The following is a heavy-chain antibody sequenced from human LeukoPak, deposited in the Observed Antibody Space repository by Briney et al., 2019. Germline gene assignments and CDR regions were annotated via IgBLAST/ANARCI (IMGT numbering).Heavy chain of an antibody. Sequence: ASVKVSCKASGYTFTSYGINWVRQAPGQGLEWMGWISVHNGNTKYAQKFQGRVTMTTDTSTRTAYMELRSLRTDDTAVYYCARRGTVARPRDYDFWAGAGYWGQGTLVTVPS. CDR1: GYTFTSYG. J-gene: IGHJ4*02. CDR3: ARRGTVARPRDYDFWAGAGY. D-gene: IGHD3-3*01. V-gene: IGHV1-18*01. CDR2: ISVHNGNT.